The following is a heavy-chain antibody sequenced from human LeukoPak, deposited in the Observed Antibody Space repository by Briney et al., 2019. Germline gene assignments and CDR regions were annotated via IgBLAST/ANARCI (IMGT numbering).Heavy chain of an antibody. CDR1: GFTFSSYA. V-gene: IGHV3-64*01. Sequence: PGGSLRLSCAASGFTFSSYAMHWVRQAPGKGLEYVSAISSNGGSTYYANSVKGRFTISRDNSENTLYLQMGSLRAEDMAVYYCARTGYSSSWYENPGDYWGQGTLVTVSS. CDR3: ARTGYSSSWYENPGDY. D-gene: IGHD6-13*01. J-gene: IGHJ4*02. CDR2: ISSNGGST.